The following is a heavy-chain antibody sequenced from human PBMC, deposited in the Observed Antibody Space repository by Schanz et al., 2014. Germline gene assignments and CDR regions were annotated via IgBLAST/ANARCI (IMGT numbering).Heavy chain of an antibody. Sequence: QVQLVQSGAEVKKPGASVKVSCKASGYSFTDYYIHWVRQAPGQGLEWMGWINPNSGGTNYPQRFQGRVTTTRDTSSRIVYRQLSRLPSEDTAVYFCARERGRGYCSRTSCSKDYGMDVWGQGTTVTVSS. CDR3: ARERGRGYCSRTSCSKDYGMDV. V-gene: IGHV1-2*02. CDR1: GYSFTDYY. CDR2: INPNSGGT. J-gene: IGHJ6*02. D-gene: IGHD2-2*01.